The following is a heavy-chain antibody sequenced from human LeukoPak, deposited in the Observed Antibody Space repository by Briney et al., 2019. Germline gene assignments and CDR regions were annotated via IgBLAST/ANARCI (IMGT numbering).Heavy chain of an antibody. Sequence: ASVKVSCKPSGYTFTRYGISWVRQAPGQGLEGMGWINPNSGGTNSAQKFQGRVTMTRDTSISTDYMELSSLRSEDTAVYYCARTPTGAVVGATYYYYMDVWGKGTTVTVSS. D-gene: IGHD1-26*01. CDR2: INPNSGGT. V-gene: IGHV1-2*02. J-gene: IGHJ6*03. CDR3: ARTPTGAVVGATYYYYMDV. CDR1: GYTFTRYG.